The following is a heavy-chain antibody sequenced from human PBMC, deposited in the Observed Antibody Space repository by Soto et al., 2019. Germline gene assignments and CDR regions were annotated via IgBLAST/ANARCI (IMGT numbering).Heavy chain of an antibody. J-gene: IGHJ4*01. D-gene: IGHD2-21*01. V-gene: IGHV4-39*07. CDR1: GGSISSSSYY. CDR2: IYYSGST. Sequence: SETLSLTCTVSGGSISSSSYYWGWIRQPPGKGLEWIGSIYYSGSTYYNPSLKSRVTISVDTSKNQFSLKLSFVTASDTAMYYCARLANIFDFDNWGHGTLVTVSS. CDR3: ARLANIFDFDN.